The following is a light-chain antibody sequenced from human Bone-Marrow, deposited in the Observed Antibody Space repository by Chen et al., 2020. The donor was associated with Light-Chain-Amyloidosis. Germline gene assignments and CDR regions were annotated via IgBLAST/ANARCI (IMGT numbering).Light chain of an antibody. CDR3: QVWDRSSDRPV. V-gene: IGLV3-21*02. CDR2: EHS. J-gene: IGLJ3*02. CDR1: NIGSTS. Sequence: SYVLTQPSSVSVAPGQTDTIACGGNNIGSTSVHWYQQTPGQAPLLVVYEHSDRPSGIPERLSGSNSGNTATLTISRVEAGDEADYSCQVWDRSSDRPVFGGGTKLTVL.